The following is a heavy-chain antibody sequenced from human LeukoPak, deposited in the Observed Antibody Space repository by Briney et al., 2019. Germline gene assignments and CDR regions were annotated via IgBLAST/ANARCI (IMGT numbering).Heavy chain of an antibody. D-gene: IGHD3-3*01. J-gene: IGHJ4*02. CDR2: ISYSGST. CDR1: GGSISSYY. V-gene: IGHV4-59*01. CDR3: ARASGLLRFLEWLPAYFDY. Sequence: SETLSLTCTVSGGSISSYYWSWIRQPPGKGLEWIGYISYSGSTNYNPSLKSRVTISVDTSKKQFSLKLSSVTAADTAVYYCARASGLLRFLEWLPAYFDYWGQGILVTVSS.